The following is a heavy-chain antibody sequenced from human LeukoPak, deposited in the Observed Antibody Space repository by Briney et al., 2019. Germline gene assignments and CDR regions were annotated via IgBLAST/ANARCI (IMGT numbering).Heavy chain of an antibody. CDR1: GFTFSSYS. J-gene: IGHJ4*02. Sequence: GGSLRLSCAASGFTFSSYSMNWVRQAPGKGLEWVSSVSSSSSYIYYADSVKGRFTISRDNAKNSLYLQMNSLRAEDTAVYYCARVDYITGTTSQSPTSSFDYWGQGTLVTVSS. D-gene: IGHD1-7*01. CDR2: VSSSSSYI. CDR3: ARVDYITGTTSQSPTSSFDY. V-gene: IGHV3-21*01.